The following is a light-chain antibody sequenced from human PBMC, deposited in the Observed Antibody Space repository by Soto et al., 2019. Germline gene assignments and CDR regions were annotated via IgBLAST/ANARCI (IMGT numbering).Light chain of an antibody. CDR1: RSFASSY. Sequence: IVLTQSPVTLSLSPGERATLSCRASRSFASSYLGWYQQKPGQDPSLLIYAASTRATGIPNRLSGSGSATDFTLTISRLEPADSAVYSCQHYDSSPPYTFGQGTKLEIK. J-gene: IGKJ2*01. V-gene: IGKV3-20*01. CDR2: AAS. CDR3: QHYDSSPPYT.